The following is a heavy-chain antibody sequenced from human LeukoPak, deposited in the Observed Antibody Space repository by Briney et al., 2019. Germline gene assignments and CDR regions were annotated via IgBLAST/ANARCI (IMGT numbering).Heavy chain of an antibody. Sequence: ASVKVSCKVPGYTLTELSMHWVRQAPGKGLEWMGGFDPEDGETIYAQKFQGRVTMTEATSTDTAYMELSSLRSEDTAVYYCATSTIFGVDRPYYYYGMDVWGQGTTVTVSS. V-gene: IGHV1-24*01. J-gene: IGHJ6*02. D-gene: IGHD3-3*01. CDR3: ATSTIFGVDRPYYYYGMDV. CDR1: GYTLTELS. CDR2: FDPEDGET.